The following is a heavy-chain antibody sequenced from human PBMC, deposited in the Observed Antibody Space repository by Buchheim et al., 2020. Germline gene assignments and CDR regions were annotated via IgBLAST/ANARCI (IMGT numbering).Heavy chain of an antibody. CDR1: GFIFSNSW. J-gene: IGHJ4*02. V-gene: IGHV3-7*03. D-gene: IGHD1-26*01. CDR3: ARVGPSQDYFDY. Sequence: EVQLVESGGGLVQPGGSLRLSCVASGFIFSNSWMSWVRQAPGKGLEWVTNINQDGSETYYVDSVKGRFTISRDNAKNSLSLQMNSLRAEDTAVYYCARVGPSQDYFDYWGQGTL. CDR2: INQDGSET.